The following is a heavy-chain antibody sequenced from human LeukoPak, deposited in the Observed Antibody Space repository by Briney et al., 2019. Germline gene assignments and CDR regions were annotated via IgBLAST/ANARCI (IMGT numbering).Heavy chain of an antibody. CDR1: GDSVSSNSAA. V-gene: IGHV6-1*01. J-gene: IGHJ4*02. D-gene: IGHD3-10*01. CDR2: TYYRSKWYN. CDR3: ARVPTYYYGSGSHPPFDY. Sequence: SQTLSLTCAISGDSVSSNSAAWNWIRQSPSRGLEGLGRTYYRSKWYNDYAVSVKSRITINPDTSKNQFSLQLNSVTPEDTAVYYCARVPTYYYGSGSHPPFDYWGQGTLVTVSS.